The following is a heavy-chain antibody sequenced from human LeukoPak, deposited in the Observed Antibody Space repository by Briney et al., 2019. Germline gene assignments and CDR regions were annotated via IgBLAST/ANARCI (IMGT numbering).Heavy chain of an antibody. CDR1: GFTFSSYA. CDR2: ISGSGGST. J-gene: IGHJ5*02. D-gene: IGHD1-26*01. V-gene: IGHV3-23*01. Sequence: PGGSLRLSCAASGFTFSSYAMSWVRQAPGKGLEWVSAISGSGGSTYYADSVKGRFTISRDNSKNMLYLQMNSLRAEDTAVYYCAKVRGSGSNNWFDPWGQGTLVTVSS. CDR3: AKVRGSGSNNWFDP.